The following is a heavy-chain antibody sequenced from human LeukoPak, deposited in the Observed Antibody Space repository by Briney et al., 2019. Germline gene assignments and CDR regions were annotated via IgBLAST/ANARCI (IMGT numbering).Heavy chain of an antibody. V-gene: IGHV1-46*01. CDR1: RYTFTTYY. Sequence: ASVKVSCKASRYTFTTYYIHWVRQAPGQGLEWMGIINPSDGSTNYAQKFQGRVTMTRDMSTSTVYMDLSSLRSEDTAVYYCASTTLGYCNGGSCYTLDYWGQGTLVTVSP. D-gene: IGHD2-15*01. J-gene: IGHJ4*02. CDR3: ASTTLGYCNGGSCYTLDY. CDR2: INPSDGST.